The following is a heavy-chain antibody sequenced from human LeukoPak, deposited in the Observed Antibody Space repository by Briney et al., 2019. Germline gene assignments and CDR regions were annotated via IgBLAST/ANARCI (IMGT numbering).Heavy chain of an antibody. CDR3: ARQSGYYAFDF. CDR2: MNPSDFDI. Sequence: PRESLKISCEGSGYNFDSYLIAWVRQVPGKGLEWMGIMNPSDFDIRKSPSFQGQVTISVDQSISTAYLEWSSLKASDTAIYYCARQSGYYAFDFWGQGTLVTVSS. CDR1: GYNFDSYL. J-gene: IGHJ4*02. D-gene: IGHD3-22*01. V-gene: IGHV5-51*01.